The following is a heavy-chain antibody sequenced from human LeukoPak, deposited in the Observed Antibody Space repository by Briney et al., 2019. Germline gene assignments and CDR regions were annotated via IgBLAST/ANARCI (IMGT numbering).Heavy chain of an antibody. D-gene: IGHD5-12*01. Sequence: GASVKVSCKASGYTFTSYGISWVRQAPGQGLEWMGWISAYNGNTNYAQKLQGRVTMTTDTSTSTAYMELRSLRSDDTAVYYCARDAASASGYGLFDYWGQGTLVTVSS. CDR1: GYTFTSYG. CDR3: ARDAASASGYGLFDY. J-gene: IGHJ4*02. V-gene: IGHV1-18*01. CDR2: ISAYNGNT.